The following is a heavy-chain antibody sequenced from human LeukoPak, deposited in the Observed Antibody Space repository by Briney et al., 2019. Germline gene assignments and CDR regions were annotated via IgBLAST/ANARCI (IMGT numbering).Heavy chain of an antibody. V-gene: IGHV3-23*01. CDR3: AKDFRVGFGELDISYFDY. Sequence: PGGSLRLSCAASGFTFSSYAMSWVRQAPGKGLEWVSAISGSGGSTYYADSVKGRFTISRDNSKNTLYLQMNSLRAEDTAVYYCAKDFRVGFGELDISYFDYWGQGTLVTVSS. CDR2: ISGSGGST. D-gene: IGHD3-10*01. J-gene: IGHJ4*02. CDR1: GFTFSSYA.